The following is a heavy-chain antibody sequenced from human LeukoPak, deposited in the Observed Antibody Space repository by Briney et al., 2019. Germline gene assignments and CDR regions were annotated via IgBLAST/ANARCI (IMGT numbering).Heavy chain of an antibody. CDR1: GYTFTDYY. D-gene: IGHD5-24*01. J-gene: IGHJ4*02. CDR2: VDPEDGET. V-gene: IGHV1-69-2*01. CDR3: ATFPLPYVEMATIYAAAPFDY. Sequence: ASVKISCKASGYTFTDYYMHWVQHAPGKGLEWMGHVDPEDGETINAEKFQGRVTITADTSTDTAYMELSSLRSEDTAVYYCATFPLPYVEMATIYAAAPFDYWGQGTLVTVSS.